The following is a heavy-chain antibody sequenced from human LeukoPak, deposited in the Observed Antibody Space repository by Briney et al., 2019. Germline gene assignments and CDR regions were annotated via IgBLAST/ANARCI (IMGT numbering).Heavy chain of an antibody. V-gene: IGHV3-23*01. CDR3: AKVGANFTYYFDY. D-gene: IGHD1-26*01. CDR1: GFAFRSYA. Sequence: GGSLRLSCAGSGFAFRSYAMSWVRQAPGKGLEWVSAVSGGAESTYYADSVKGRFTISRDTSKNMLYLQMTSLRAEDTAVYYCAKVGANFTYYFDYWGQGTLVAVSS. CDR2: VSGGAEST. J-gene: IGHJ4*02.